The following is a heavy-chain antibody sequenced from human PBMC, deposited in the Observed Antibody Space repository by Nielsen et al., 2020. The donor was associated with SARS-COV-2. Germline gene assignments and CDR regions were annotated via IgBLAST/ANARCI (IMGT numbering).Heavy chain of an antibody. Sequence: GESLKISCAASGFTFSSYAMSWVRQAPGKVLEWVSAISGSGGSTYYADSVKGWFTISRDNSKNTLYLQMNSLRAEDTAVYYCAETRYCGGDCGWTFDYWGQGTLVTVSS. D-gene: IGHD2-21*02. J-gene: IGHJ4*02. CDR1: GFTFSSYA. CDR2: ISGSGGST. CDR3: AETRYCGGDCGWTFDY. V-gene: IGHV3-23*01.